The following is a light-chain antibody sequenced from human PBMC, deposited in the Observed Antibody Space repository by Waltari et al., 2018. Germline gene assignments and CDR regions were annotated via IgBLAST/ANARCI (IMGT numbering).Light chain of an antibody. CDR1: QSLLHRNGYND. CDR3: MQPLQTPFT. V-gene: IGKV2-28*01. J-gene: IGKJ4*01. Sequence: DIVLTQSPLSLPVTPGEPASIPWRSSQSLLHRNGYNDLDWYLQKPGQSPQLLLSFASTRASGVPDRFSGSGSGTDFTLNISRVEAEDVGVYYCMQPLQTPFTFGGGTKVEIK. CDR2: FAS.